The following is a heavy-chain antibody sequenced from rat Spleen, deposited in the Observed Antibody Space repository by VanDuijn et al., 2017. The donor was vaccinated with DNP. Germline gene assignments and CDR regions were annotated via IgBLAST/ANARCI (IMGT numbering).Heavy chain of an antibody. Sequence: QVQLTESGPGLVQPSETLSLTCTDSGFSLTGYSVYWVRQPPGKVLEWIAAISTGGSTYYNSALKSRLSISRDTSKSQVFLKMNSLQTEDTAIYYCTRDLNWGGFFDYWGQGVMVTVSS. CDR2: ISTGGST. D-gene: IGHD5-1*01. CDR1: GFSLTGYS. V-gene: IGHV2S12*01. CDR3: TRDLNWGGFFDY. J-gene: IGHJ2*01.